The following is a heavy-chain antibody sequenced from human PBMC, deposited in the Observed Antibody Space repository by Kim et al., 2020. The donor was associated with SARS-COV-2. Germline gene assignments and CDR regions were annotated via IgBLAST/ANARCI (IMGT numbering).Heavy chain of an antibody. CDR1: GGSINDYH. CDR3: ATIAAGGTS. D-gene: IGHD6-13*01. V-gene: IGHV4-59*01. CDR2: IHHTGST. J-gene: IGHJ4*02. Sequence: SETLSLTCSVSGGSINDYHWSWIRQPPGKGLEWIGNIHHTGSTYYIPSLRSRVTISLDTSKKQFSMKVRSVTAADTAVYYCATIAAGGTSWGKGTLVTV.